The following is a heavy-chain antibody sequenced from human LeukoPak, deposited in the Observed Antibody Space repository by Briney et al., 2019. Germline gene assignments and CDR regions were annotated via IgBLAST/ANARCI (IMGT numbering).Heavy chain of an antibody. CDR3: AKDSSAFDY. CDR1: GFTFSSYG. V-gene: IGHV3-30*18. J-gene: IGHJ4*02. D-gene: IGHD6-19*01. Sequence: GGSLRLSCAASGFTFSSYGMHWVRQAPGKGLEGVAVISYDGSNKYYADSVKGRFTISSDNSKNTLYLQMNSLRAEDTAVYYCAKDSSAFDYWGQGTLVTVSS. CDR2: ISYDGSNK.